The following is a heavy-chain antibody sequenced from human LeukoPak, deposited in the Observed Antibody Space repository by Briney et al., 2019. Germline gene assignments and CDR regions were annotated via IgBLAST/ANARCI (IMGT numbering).Heavy chain of an antibody. CDR1: GGSISSSSYY. Sequence: PSETLSLTCTVSGGSISSSSYYWGWIRQPPGKGLEWIGSIYYSGSTYYNPSLKSRVTISVDTSKNQFSLKLSSVTAADTAVYYCAREGGGDCYSCWYFDLWGRGTLVTVSS. D-gene: IGHD2-21*02. J-gene: IGHJ2*01. CDR2: IYYSGST. CDR3: AREGGGDCYSCWYFDL. V-gene: IGHV4-39*07.